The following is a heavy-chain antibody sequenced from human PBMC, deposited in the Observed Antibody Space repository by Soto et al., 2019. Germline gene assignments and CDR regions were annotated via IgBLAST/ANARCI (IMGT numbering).Heavy chain of an antibody. CDR2: ISPYNGNT. D-gene: IGHD1-26*01. V-gene: IGHV1-18*01. CDR1: GYTVTSYG. J-gene: IGHJ5*02. Sequence: QVQLVQSGAEVKKPGASVKVSCKASGYTVTSYGVSWVRQAPGQGLEWMGWISPYNGNTEYAQKLQGRVTMTTDTSTSTAYMELRSLRPDDTAVYYCARDNHDPTRYSGTYYVWFDPWGQGTLVTVSS. CDR3: ARDNHDPTRYSGTYYVWFDP.